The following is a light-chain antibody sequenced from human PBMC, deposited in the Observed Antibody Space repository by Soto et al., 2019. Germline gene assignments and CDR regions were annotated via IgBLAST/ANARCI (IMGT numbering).Light chain of an antibody. V-gene: IGKV1-5*01. Sequence: IQRTQSRSSLSAAVGDRVTITCRASQSISSWLAWYQQKPGKAPKLLIYDASSLESGVPSRFSGSGSGTEFTLTISSLQPDDFATYYCQQYNSYSRTFGQGTKVDIK. J-gene: IGKJ1*01. CDR1: QSISSW. CDR2: DAS. CDR3: QQYNSYSRT.